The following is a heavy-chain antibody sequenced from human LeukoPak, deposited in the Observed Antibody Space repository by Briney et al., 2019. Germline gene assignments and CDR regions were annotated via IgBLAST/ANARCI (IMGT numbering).Heavy chain of an antibody. D-gene: IGHD3-16*01. J-gene: IGHJ4*02. V-gene: IGHV3-7*01. CDR2: IKQDGSEK. CDR3: ASGAPQLWHY. Sequence: GGSLRLSCVASGFTLGTFWMSWVRQAPGKGLEWVANIKQDGSEKYYVDSVKGRFTISRDNAKNSLYLQMNSLRAEDTAVYYCASGAPQLWHYWGQGTLVTVSS. CDR1: GFTLGTFW.